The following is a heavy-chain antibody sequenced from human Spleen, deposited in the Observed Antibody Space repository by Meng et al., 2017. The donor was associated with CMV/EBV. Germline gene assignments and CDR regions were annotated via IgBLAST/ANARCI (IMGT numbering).Heavy chain of an antibody. V-gene: IGHV3-23*01. J-gene: IGHJ6*02. CDR2: LSGSGSTT. D-gene: IGHD2-15*01. Sequence: GGSLRLSCAASGFTFSSYAMNWVRQAPGKGLEWVSGLSGSGSTTYYADSVKGRFTISRDNSMDTLYLQMHSLRAEDTAAYYCAKETGRSTVKYLHFYAMDVWGRGTTVTVSS. CDR3: AKETGRSTVKYLHFYAMDV. CDR1: GFTFSSYA.